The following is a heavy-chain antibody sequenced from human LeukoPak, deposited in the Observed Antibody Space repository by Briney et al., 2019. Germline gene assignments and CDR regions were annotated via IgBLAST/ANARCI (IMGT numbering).Heavy chain of an antibody. Sequence: SETLSLTCAVYGGSFSGYYWSWIRQPSGKGLEWIGRIYTSGSTNYNPSLKSRVTISVDTSKNQFSLKLSSVTAADTAVYYCARVTMIVVWGAFDIWGQGTMVTVSS. CDR2: IYTSGST. J-gene: IGHJ3*02. D-gene: IGHD3-22*01. CDR1: GGSFSGYY. V-gene: IGHV4-59*10. CDR3: ARVTMIVVWGAFDI.